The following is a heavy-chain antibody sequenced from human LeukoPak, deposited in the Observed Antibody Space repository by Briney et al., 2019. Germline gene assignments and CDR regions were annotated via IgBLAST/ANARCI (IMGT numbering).Heavy chain of an antibody. V-gene: IGHV3-7*05. Sequence: GGSLILSCAASGFTFSSYWMHWVRQAPGKGLEWVANIKLDGTEKYYVDSVKGRFTISRDNAKNSLYLQMNSLRAEDTAVYYCASDRFYFGVWGQGTLVTVSS. CDR3: ASDRFYFGV. CDR1: GFTFSSYW. D-gene: IGHD3-16*01. CDR2: IKLDGTEK. J-gene: IGHJ4*02.